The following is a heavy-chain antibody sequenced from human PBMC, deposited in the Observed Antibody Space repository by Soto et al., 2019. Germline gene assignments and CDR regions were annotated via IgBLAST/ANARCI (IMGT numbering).Heavy chain of an antibody. CDR3: AKLGLGLRGGYDLDY. D-gene: IGHD5-12*01. CDR2: ISYDGSNK. Sequence: QVQLVESGGGVVQPGRSLRLSCAASGFTFSSYGMHWVRQAPGKGLEWVAVISYDGSNKYYADSVKGRFTISRDNSKNTLYLQMNSLRAEDTAVYYCAKLGLGLRGGYDLDYWGQGTLVTVSS. V-gene: IGHV3-30*18. CDR1: GFTFSSYG. J-gene: IGHJ4*02.